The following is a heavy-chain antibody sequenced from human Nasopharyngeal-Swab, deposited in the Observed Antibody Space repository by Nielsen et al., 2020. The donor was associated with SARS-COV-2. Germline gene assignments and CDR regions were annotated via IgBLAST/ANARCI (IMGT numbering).Heavy chain of an antibody. CDR1: GYTFTSYD. CDR2: MNPNSGNT. J-gene: IGHJ6*03. Sequence: ASVKVSCKASGYTFTSYDINWVRQATGQGLEWMGWMNPNSGNTGYAQKFQGRVTMTRNTSISTAYMELSSLRCEDTAVYYCARGFIVATIFHYYYYMDVWGKGTTVTVSS. V-gene: IGHV1-8*01. D-gene: IGHD5-12*01. CDR3: ARGFIVATIFHYYYYMDV.